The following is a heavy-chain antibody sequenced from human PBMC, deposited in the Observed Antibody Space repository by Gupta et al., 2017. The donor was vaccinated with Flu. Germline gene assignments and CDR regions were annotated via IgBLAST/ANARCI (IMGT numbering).Heavy chain of an antibody. D-gene: IGHD2-15*01. CDR3: ARVDCIGVSCYRTLFDY. Sequence: GKGLEWVANINPDGSGTYHVDSVRGRFTISRDNARNSVYLQMDSLRAEDTAVYYCARVDCIGVSCYRTLFDYWGEGSPGHRLL. J-gene: IGHJ4*03. V-gene: IGHV3-7*01. CDR2: INPDGSGT.